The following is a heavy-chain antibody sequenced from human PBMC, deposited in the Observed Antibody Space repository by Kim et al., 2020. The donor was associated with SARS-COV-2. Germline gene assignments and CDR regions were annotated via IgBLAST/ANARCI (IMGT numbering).Heavy chain of an antibody. V-gene: IGHV1-18*01. D-gene: IGHD1-26*01. J-gene: IGHJ6*02. CDR1: GYTFTSYG. CDR3: ARVSFPFPEKLGAPYYYYYGMDV. Sequence: ASVKVSCKASGYTFTSYGISWVRQAPGQGLEWMGWISAYNGNTNYAQKLQGRVTMTTDTSTSTAYMELRRLRSDDTAVYYCARVSFPFPEKLGAPYYYYYGMDVWSQGTTVTVSS. CDR2: ISAYNGNT.